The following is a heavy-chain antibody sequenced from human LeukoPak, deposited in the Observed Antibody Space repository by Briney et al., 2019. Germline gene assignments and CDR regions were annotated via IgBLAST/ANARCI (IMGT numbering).Heavy chain of an antibody. CDR2: MNPNSGNT. D-gene: IGHD2-2*01. V-gene: IGHV1-8*01. J-gene: IGHJ3*02. CDR1: GYTFTSYD. Sequence: ASVKVSCKASGYTFTSYDINWVRQATGQGLEWMGWMNPNSGNTGYAQKFQGRVTMTRNTSISTAYMELSSLRSEDTAVYYCARHRWVVPAAIKRGAFDIWGQGTMVTVSS. CDR3: ARHRWVVPAAIKRGAFDI.